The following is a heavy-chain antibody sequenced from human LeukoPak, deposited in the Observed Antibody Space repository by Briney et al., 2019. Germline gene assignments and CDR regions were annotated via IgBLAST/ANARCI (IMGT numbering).Heavy chain of an antibody. CDR2: INHSGST. Sequence: SETPSLTCAVYGGSFSGYYWSWIRQPPGKGLEWIGEINHSGSTNYNPSLKSRVTISVDTSKNQFSLKLSSVTAADTAVYYCARGPLWYNTAFDIWGQGTMVTVSS. CDR1: GGSFSGYY. J-gene: IGHJ3*02. D-gene: IGHD1-1*01. V-gene: IGHV4-34*01. CDR3: ARGPLWYNTAFDI.